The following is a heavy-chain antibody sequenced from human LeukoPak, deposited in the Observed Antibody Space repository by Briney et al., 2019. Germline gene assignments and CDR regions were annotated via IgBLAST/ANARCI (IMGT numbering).Heavy chain of an antibody. CDR1: GFTFSSYG. CDR3: AKVRLPGIAAAGTFDY. D-gene: IGHD6-13*01. J-gene: IGHJ4*02. CDR2: ISYDGSNK. V-gene: IGHV3-30*18. Sequence: PGGSLRLSCAASGFTFSSYGMHWVRQAPGKGLAWVAVISYDGSNKYYADSVKGRFTISRDNSKNTLYLQMNSLRAEDTAVYYCAKVRLPGIAAAGTFDYWGQGTLVAVSS.